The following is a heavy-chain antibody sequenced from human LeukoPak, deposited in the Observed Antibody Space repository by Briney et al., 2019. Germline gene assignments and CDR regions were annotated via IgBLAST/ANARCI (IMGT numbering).Heavy chain of an antibody. CDR2: IKQDETEK. CDR3: AKDRSLDGGNTNGYFDY. D-gene: IGHD4-23*01. Sequence: GESLRLSCTASGFTFSNFWMGWVRQAPGKGLEWVANIKQDETEKFYLGSVKGRFTISRDNAKNSLYLQMNSLRAEDTAIFYCAKDRSLDGGNTNGYFDYWGQGSLVTVSS. CDR1: GFTFSNFW. J-gene: IGHJ4*02. V-gene: IGHV3-7*03.